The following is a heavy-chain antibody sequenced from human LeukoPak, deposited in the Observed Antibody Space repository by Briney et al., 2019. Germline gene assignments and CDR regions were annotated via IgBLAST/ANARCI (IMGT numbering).Heavy chain of an antibody. Sequence: PGGSLRLSCAVSGFSFNDYAMHWVRQAPGKGLEWVSGINWNSGSIGYADSVKGRFTISRDNAKNSLYLQMKSLRTEDTALYYCAKDRLELRDYFYGMDVWGQGTTVTVSS. D-gene: IGHD1-7*01. J-gene: IGHJ6*02. CDR1: GFSFNDYA. V-gene: IGHV3-9*01. CDR2: INWNSGSI. CDR3: AKDRLELRDYFYGMDV.